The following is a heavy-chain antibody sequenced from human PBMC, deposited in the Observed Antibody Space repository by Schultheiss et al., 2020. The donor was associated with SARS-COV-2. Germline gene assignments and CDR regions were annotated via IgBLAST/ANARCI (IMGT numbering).Heavy chain of an antibody. V-gene: IGHV3-30*03. CDR2: ISYDGSNK. D-gene: IGHD2-2*01. CDR3: ARDARLKIVVVPAAMSY. J-gene: IGHJ4*02. CDR1: GFTFSSYG. Sequence: GGSLRLSCAASGFTFSSYGMHWVRQAPGKGLEWVAVISYDGSNKYYADSVKGRFTISRDNSKNTLYLQMNSLRAEDTAVYYCARDARLKIVVVPAAMSYWGQGTLVTVSS.